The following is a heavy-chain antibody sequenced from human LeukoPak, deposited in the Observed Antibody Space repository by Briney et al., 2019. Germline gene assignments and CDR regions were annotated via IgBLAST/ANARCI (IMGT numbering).Heavy chain of an antibody. D-gene: IGHD3-22*01. CDR1: GGSIRSFY. J-gene: IGHJ4*02. V-gene: IGHV4-59*01. Sequence: SETLSLTCTVSGGSIRSFYWSWIRRPPGKRLEWIGFIYYSGRTNYNPSLKSRVTISVDTSQNQFSLKLSSVTAADTAVYYCARVRNQYDTGGYYPFDSWGQGTLVTVSS. CDR3: ARVRNQYDTGGYYPFDS. CDR2: IYYSGRT.